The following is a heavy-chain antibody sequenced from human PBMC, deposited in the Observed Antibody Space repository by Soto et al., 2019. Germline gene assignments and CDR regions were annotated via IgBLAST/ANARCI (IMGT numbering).Heavy chain of an antibody. J-gene: IGHJ4*02. CDR1: GYNIFNYG. CDR3: ARDSTDYGGFDLDY. V-gene: IGHV1-18*01. D-gene: IGHD4-17*01. CDR2: ISGSNGDT. Sequence: ASVKVSCKTSGYNIFNYGITWVRQAPGQGLERMGWISGSNGDTTYALKIQGRDRMTTDPSTSTAYLNMWSLTSDDTAVYYCARDSTDYGGFDLDYWGQGTLVTVSS.